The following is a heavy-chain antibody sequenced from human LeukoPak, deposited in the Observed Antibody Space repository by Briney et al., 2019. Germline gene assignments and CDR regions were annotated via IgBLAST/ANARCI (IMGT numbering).Heavy chain of an antibody. CDR3: GRGTIAVVAADLRTDQ. V-gene: IGHV1-46*01. Sequence: GASVKVSCKASGYTFTNYYIHWVRQAPGQGLEWMGLINPSGGNTNYAQNFQGRVTMTRDTSISTAYMELSSLTFDDTAVYYCGRGTIAVVAADLRTDQWGQGTLVIVSS. CDR1: GYTFTNYY. D-gene: IGHD2-15*01. J-gene: IGHJ4*02. CDR2: INPSGGNT.